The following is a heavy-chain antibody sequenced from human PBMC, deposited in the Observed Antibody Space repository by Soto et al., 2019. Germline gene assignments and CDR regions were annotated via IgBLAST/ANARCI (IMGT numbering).Heavy chain of an antibody. D-gene: IGHD2-15*01. Sequence: ASVKVSCKASGYTFTGYYMHWVRQAPGQGLEWMGWINPNSGGTNYAQKFQGWVTMTRDTSISTAYMELSRLRSDDTAVYYCARDSCSGGSCYSKNFDYWGQGTLVTVSS. V-gene: IGHV1-2*04. CDR1: GYTFTGYY. CDR3: ARDSCSGGSCYSKNFDY. CDR2: INPNSGGT. J-gene: IGHJ4*02.